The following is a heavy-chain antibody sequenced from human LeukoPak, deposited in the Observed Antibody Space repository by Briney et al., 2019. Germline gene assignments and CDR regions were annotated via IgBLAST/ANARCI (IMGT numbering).Heavy chain of an antibody. V-gene: IGHV3-53*01. D-gene: IGHD3-22*01. CDR3: ARAHYFDTSGYFLDY. CDR2: IYSGGSAI. J-gene: IGHJ4*02. CDR1: EFTVSSNH. Sequence: PGGSLRLSCAASEFTVSSNHMSWVRQAPGKGLEWVSVIYSGGSAIYYADSVKGRFTISRDNAKNSLYLELNSLRAEDTAVYYCARAHYFDTSGYFLDYWGQGTLVTVSS.